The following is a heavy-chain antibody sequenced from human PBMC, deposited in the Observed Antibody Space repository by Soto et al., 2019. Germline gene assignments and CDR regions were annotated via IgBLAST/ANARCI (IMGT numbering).Heavy chain of an antibody. J-gene: IGHJ3*02. D-gene: IGHD6-13*01. CDR1: GYTFTNSG. Sequence: QVQLVQSGTEVKKPGASVKVSCKASGYTFTNSGISWVRQAPGQGLEWLAWINTYNGHTNYAQKLQGRVTLTTDTSTSTAYMELRSLRSDDTAVYYCARDLLYSSRSTVRFDIWGQGTMVTVSS. CDR2: INTYNGHT. V-gene: IGHV1-18*01. CDR3: ARDLLYSSRSTVRFDI.